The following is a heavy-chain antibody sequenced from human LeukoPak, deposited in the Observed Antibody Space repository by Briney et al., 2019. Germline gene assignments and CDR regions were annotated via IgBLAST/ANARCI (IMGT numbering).Heavy chain of an antibody. CDR1: GYTFTGYY. CDR2: IHPNSGGT. CDR3: ARVGWRWLQFPDY. Sequence: GASVKVSCKASGYTFTGYYMHWVRQAPGQGLEWMGRIHPNSGGTNYAQKFQGSVAMTRDTSISTAYMELSRLRSDDTAVYNCARVGWRWLQFPDYWGQGTLVTVSS. V-gene: IGHV1-2*06. J-gene: IGHJ4*02. D-gene: IGHD5-24*01.